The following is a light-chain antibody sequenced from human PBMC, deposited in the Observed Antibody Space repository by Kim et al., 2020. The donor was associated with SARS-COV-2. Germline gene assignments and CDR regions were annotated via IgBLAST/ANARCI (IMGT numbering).Light chain of an antibody. J-gene: IGKJ4*01. CDR1: QGISSY. V-gene: IGKV1-9*01. CDR2: GAS. Sequence: DIQLTQSPSFLSASEGDRVTITCRASQGISSYLAWYQQKPGKAPKLLVYGASTLQSGVPSRFSGSGSGTEFTLTISSLQPEDFATYYCQQVYSYPFTFGGGTKVDIK. CDR3: QQVYSYPFT.